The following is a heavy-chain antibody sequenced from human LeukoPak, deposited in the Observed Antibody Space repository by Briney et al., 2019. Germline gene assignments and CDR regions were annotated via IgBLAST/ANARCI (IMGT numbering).Heavy chain of an antibody. Sequence: SETLSLTCTVSGGSISSYYWSWIRQPAAKGLEWIGRIYTSGSTNYNPSLKSRVTMSVDTSKNQFSLKLTSVTAADTAVYYCARGYYYDSSGYSPIDYWGQGTLVTVSS. J-gene: IGHJ4*02. V-gene: IGHV4-4*07. CDR2: IYTSGST. CDR3: ARGYYYDSSGYSPIDY. CDR1: GGSISSYY. D-gene: IGHD3-22*01.